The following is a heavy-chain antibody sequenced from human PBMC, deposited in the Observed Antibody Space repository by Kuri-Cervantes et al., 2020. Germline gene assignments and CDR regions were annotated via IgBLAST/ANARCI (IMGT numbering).Heavy chain of an antibody. CDR2: ISCSSSYI. CDR1: GFTFSSYS. D-gene: IGHD3-22*01. CDR3: ARDRTLYDSSGYYYPRGYGMDV. J-gene: IGHJ6*02. V-gene: IGHV3-21*01. Sequence: GESLKISCAASGFTFSSYSMNWVRQAPGKGLEWVSSISCSSSYIYYADSVKGRFTISRDNAKNSLYLQMNSLRAEDTAVYYCARDRTLYDSSGYYYPRGYGMDVWGQGTTVTVSS.